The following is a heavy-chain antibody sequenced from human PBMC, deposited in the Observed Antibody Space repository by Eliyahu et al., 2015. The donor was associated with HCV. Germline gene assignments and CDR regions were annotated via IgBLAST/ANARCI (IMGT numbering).Heavy chain of an antibody. CDR2: INPSGGST. Sequence: QVQLVQSGAEVKKPXASVKVSCKASGXXFXSYYMHWVRQAPGQGLEWMGIINPSGGSTSYAQKFQGRVTMTRDTSTSTVYMELSSLRSEDTAVYYCARRTSIYCSGGSCYSDDYWGQGTLVTVSS. CDR1: GXXFXSYY. J-gene: IGHJ4*02. CDR3: ARRTSIYCSGGSCYSDDY. D-gene: IGHD2-15*01. V-gene: IGHV1-46*03.